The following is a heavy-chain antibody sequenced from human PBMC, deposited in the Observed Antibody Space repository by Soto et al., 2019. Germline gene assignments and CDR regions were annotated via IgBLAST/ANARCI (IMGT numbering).Heavy chain of an antibody. CDR2: IFYSGST. J-gene: IGHJ6*02. CDR1: GASISSGDFY. V-gene: IGHV4-31*03. D-gene: IGHD3-16*01. Sequence: TXETLSLTCTVSGASISSGDFYWSWVRQHPGKGLEWIGYIFYSGSTYYNPSLKSRVTISVDTSKNQFSLNLSSVTAADTAVYHCARDRLKKQEFRAYGMDVWGQGTTVTVSS. CDR3: ARDRLKKQEFRAYGMDV.